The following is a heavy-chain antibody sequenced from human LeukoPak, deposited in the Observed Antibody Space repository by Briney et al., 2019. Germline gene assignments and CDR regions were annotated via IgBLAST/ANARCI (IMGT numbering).Heavy chain of an antibody. CDR3: ARPRWLQFGPHDS. V-gene: IGHV3-7*01. Sequence: GGSLRLSCEASGFTLGTFWMSWVRQAPGKGLEWVASIKQDESEKHYVESVKGQFTISRDNAKNSLYLQMNSLRGEDTAVYYCARPRWLQFGPHDSWGQGTLVTVSS. CDR2: IKQDESEK. J-gene: IGHJ4*02. CDR1: GFTLGTFW. D-gene: IGHD5-12*01.